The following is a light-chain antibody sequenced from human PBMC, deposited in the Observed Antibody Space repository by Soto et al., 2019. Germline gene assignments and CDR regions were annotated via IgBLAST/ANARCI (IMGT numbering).Light chain of an antibody. V-gene: IGKV3-11*01. Sequence: EIVLTQSPATLSLSPGERATLSCRASQSVSSYLAWYQQKPGQAPRLLIYDASNRATGIPARFSGSGSGTDFTRTISSLEPEDFAVYYCQQRSNWPPIFTFGPGTNVDIK. J-gene: IGKJ3*01. CDR3: QQRSNWPPIFT. CDR2: DAS. CDR1: QSVSSY.